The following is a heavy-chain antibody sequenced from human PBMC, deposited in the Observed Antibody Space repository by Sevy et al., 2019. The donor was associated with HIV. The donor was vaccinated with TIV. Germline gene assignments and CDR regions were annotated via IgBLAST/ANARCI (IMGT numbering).Heavy chain of an antibody. Sequence: ASVKVSCKASGYTITRYYMHWMRQAPGQGLEGMGIINPSDGGTTYAQKFQGRVTMTRDTSTSTVYMELSSLRSEDTAVYYCASYTTGSRGDYWGQGTLVTVSS. CDR3: ASYTTGSRGDY. CDR1: GYTITRYY. V-gene: IGHV1-46*01. J-gene: IGHJ4*02. D-gene: IGHD3-16*01. CDR2: INPSDGGT.